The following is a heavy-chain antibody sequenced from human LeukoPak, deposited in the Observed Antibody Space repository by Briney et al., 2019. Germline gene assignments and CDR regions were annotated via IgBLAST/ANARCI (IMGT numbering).Heavy chain of an antibody. V-gene: IGHV1-18*01. CDR1: GYTLTSYG. D-gene: IGHD1-7*01. CDR2: ISAYNGNT. Sequence: ASVKVSCKASGYTLTSYGISWVRQAPGQGLEWMGWISAYNGNTNYAQKLQGRVTMTTDTSTSTAYMELRSLRSDDTAVYYCARDQVERNWNYLYWFDPWGQGTLVTVSS. CDR3: ARDQVERNWNYLYWFDP. J-gene: IGHJ5*02.